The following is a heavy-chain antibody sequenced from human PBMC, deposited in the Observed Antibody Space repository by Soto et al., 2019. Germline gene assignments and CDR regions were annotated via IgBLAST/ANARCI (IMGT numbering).Heavy chain of an antibody. D-gene: IGHD2-2*01. J-gene: IGHJ6*02. CDR1: GGSFSGYY. CDR2: INHSGST. CDR3: ATIRRIVRGLIYYGMDV. V-gene: IGHV4-34*01. Sequence: PSETLSLTCAFYGGSFSGYYWSWIRQPPGKGLEWIGEINHSGSTNYNPSLKSRVTISVDTSKNQFSLKLSSVTAADTAVYYCATIRRIVRGLIYYGMDVWGQGTTVTVSS.